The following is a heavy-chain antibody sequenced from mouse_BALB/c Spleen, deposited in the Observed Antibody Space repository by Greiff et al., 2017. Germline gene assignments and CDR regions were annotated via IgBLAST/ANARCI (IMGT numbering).Heavy chain of an antibody. J-gene: IGHJ4*01. CDR1: GFNIKDTY. CDR3: ARGGYPPYYYAMDY. V-gene: IGHV14-3*02. CDR2: IDPANGNT. Sequence: EVQLQQSGAELVKPGASVKLSCTASGFNIKDTYMHWVKQRPEQGLEWIGRIDPANGNTKYDPKFQGKATITADTSSNTAYLQLSSLTSEDTAVYYGARGGYPPYYYAMDYWGQGTSVTVSS. D-gene: IGHD2-2*01.